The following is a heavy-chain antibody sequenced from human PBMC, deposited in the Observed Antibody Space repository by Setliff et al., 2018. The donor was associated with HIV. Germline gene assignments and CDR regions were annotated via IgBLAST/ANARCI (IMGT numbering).Heavy chain of an antibody. CDR3: ARNPCSGGSCPDAFDI. CDR2: MYLTGST. CDR1: GASISSGSFY. D-gene: IGHD2-15*01. V-gene: IGHV4-61*10. J-gene: IGHJ3*02. Sequence: PSETLSLTCTVSGASISSGSFYRSWIRQPAGKGLEWIGRMYLTGSTNYNPSLESRVTISVDTSKNQFSLKLSSVTAADTAVYYCARNPCSGGSCPDAFDIWGQGTMVTVS.